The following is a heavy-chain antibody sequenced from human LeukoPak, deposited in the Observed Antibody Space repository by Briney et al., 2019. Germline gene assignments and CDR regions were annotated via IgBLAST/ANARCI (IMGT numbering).Heavy chain of an antibody. D-gene: IGHD2-2*01. J-gene: IGHJ2*01. V-gene: IGHV4-4*07. CDR2: IYSSGTT. CDR3: TRDIVLPTAYWYFDL. Sequence: PSETLSLTCSVPGGFISSYYWSWIRQPAGKGLDWVGRIYSSGTTNYSPSLKSRVTMSVDTSKNQFSLRLSSVTAADTAAYFCTRDIVLPTAYWYFDLWGRGTLVTVSS. CDR1: GGFISSYY.